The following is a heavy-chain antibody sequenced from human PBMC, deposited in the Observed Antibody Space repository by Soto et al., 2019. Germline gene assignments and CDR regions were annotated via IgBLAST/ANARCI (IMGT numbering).Heavy chain of an antibody. D-gene: IGHD1-1*01. J-gene: IGHJ4*02. Sequence: GGSLRLSCAASGLTITNYWMHWVRQAPGKGLEWVSRISSDGNIAAYTDSVKGRFTTSRDNAKKMLYLQMNSLRVEDTAVYYCARVRITTVAGLAYWGQGTLVTVSS. CDR2: ISSDGNIA. CDR3: ARVRITTVAGLAY. CDR1: GLTITNYW. V-gene: IGHV3-74*01.